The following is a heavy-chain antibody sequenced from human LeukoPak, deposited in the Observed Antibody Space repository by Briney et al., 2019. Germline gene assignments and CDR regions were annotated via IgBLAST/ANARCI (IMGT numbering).Heavy chain of an antibody. CDR2: IYYSGST. Sequence: PSETLSLTCTVSGGSISSYYWSWIRQPPGKGLEWIGYIYYSGSTNYNPSLKSRVTISVDTSKNQFSLKLSSVTAADTAVYYCASLTHDFWSGYYQKIPTYYFDYWGQGTLVTVSS. V-gene: IGHV4-59*01. J-gene: IGHJ4*02. CDR1: GGSISSYY. CDR3: ASLTHDFWSGYYQKIPTYYFDY. D-gene: IGHD3-3*01.